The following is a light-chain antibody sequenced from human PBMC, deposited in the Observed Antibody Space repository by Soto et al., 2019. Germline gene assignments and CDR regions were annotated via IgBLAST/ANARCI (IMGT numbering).Light chain of an antibody. CDR1: QSVGSN. Sequence: EIVMTQSPFTLSVSPWERSSLAFMASQSVGSNLAWFQQKPGQAPRLLISGASTRATGIPARFSGSGSGTEFTLTISSLQPEDFAVYYCHQYNNGPRTFGQGTKVDI. CDR2: GAS. J-gene: IGKJ1*01. V-gene: IGKV3-15*01. CDR3: HQYNNGPRT.